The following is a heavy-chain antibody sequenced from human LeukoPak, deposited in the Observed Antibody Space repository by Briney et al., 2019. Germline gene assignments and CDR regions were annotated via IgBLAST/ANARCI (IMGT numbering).Heavy chain of an antibody. CDR3: ARSRGYDFWSGYSFDY. Sequence: SVKVSCKASGGTFSSYAISWVRQAPGQGLEWMGGIIPIFGTANYAQRFQGRVTITADESTSTAYMELSSLRSEDTAVYYCARSRGYDFWSGYSFDYWGQGTLVTVSS. D-gene: IGHD3-3*01. CDR2: IIPIFGTA. V-gene: IGHV1-69*13. CDR1: GGTFSSYA. J-gene: IGHJ4*02.